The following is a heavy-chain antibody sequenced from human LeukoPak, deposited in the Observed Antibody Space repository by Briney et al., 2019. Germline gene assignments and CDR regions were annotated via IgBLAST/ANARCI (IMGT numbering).Heavy chain of an antibody. Sequence: GGSLRLSCAASGFTFSSYWMNWVRQAPGKGLEWVANINEGGREKYYVYSVKGRFTFSRANAKKSLYLQMYRLAADDTFFYYWARDHSEPGVIFDYWGQGTLVTVSS. CDR1: GFTFSSYW. D-gene: IGHD1-14*01. CDR3: ARDHSEPGVIFDY. V-gene: IGHV3-7*05. CDR2: INEGGREK. J-gene: IGHJ4*02.